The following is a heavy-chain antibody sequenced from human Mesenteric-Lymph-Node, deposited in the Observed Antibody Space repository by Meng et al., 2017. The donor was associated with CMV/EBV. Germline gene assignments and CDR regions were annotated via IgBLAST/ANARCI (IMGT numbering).Heavy chain of an antibody. V-gene: IGHV2-5*02. J-gene: IGHJ4*02. CDR2: IYWDDDK. Sequence: QITLKESGPTLVKPTQTFTLTFTFSGFSLSTSGVGVGWIRQPPGKALEWLALIYWDDDKRYSPSLKSRLTITKDTSKNQVVLTMTNMDPVDTATYYCAHSSGIAAAGPFYFDYWGQGTLVTVSS. CDR3: AHSSGIAAAGPFYFDY. D-gene: IGHD6-13*01. CDR1: GFSLSTSGVG.